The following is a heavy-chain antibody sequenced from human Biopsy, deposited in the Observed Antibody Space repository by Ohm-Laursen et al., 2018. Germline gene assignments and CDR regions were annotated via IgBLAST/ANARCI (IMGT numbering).Heavy chain of an antibody. V-gene: IGHV1-69*06. CDR1: GYTFTSYG. J-gene: IGHJ6*02. CDR3: ARDTELLSIGLDYNFGMVV. CDR2: VIPIFNTP. D-gene: IGHD1-14*01. Sequence: SVKVSCKASGYTFTSYGISWVRQAPGQGLEWMGGVIPIFNTPKYAQRFQGRVTITADRSTTTAYMELSSLRSEDTAVYYCARDTELLSIGLDYNFGMVVWGQGTTVTVSS.